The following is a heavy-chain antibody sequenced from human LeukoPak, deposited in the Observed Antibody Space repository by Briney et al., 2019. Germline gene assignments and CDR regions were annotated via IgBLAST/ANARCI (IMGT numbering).Heavy chain of an antibody. Sequence: ASVKLSCKASGYTFTSYGISWVRQAPGQGLEWMGWISAYNGDTNYAQKLQGRVTMTRDTSISTAYMELSRLRSDDTAVYYCARDSTLTRWSLGYWGQGTLVTVSS. J-gene: IGHJ4*02. CDR3: ARDSTLTRWSLGY. CDR1: GYTFTSYG. V-gene: IGHV1-18*01. D-gene: IGHD2-15*01. CDR2: ISAYNGDT.